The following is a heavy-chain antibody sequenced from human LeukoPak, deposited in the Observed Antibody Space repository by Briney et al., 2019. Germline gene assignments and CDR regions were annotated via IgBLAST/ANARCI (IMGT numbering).Heavy chain of an antibody. CDR3: AREDVTTFPYYYGMDV. Sequence: GGSLRLSCAASGFNVSRNCMSWVRQAPGKGLEWVSSISASSSYIYYADSLKGRFTISRDNAKNSLYLQMNSLRAEDTAVYYCAREDVTTFPYYYGMDVWGQGTTVTVSS. CDR1: GFNVSRNC. CDR2: ISASSSYI. D-gene: IGHD4-17*01. J-gene: IGHJ6*02. V-gene: IGHV3-21*01.